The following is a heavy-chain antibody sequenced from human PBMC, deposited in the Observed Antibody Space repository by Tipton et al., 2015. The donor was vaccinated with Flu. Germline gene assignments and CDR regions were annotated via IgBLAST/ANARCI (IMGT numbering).Heavy chain of an antibody. J-gene: IGHJ4*02. Sequence: GLVKPSQTLSLTCAISGDSVSRNIAAWSWIRQSPSRGLEWLGRTDYRSKWSSECVGSVQSRLNINPETSKNHLSLQVNSVTPDDTTVSSWARRILCRRCAGDSWGQRTLVIVAS. CDR2: TDYRSKWSS. D-gene: IGHD2-15*01. CDR1: GDSVSRNIAA. V-gene: IGHV6-1*01. CDR3: ARRILCRRCAGDS.